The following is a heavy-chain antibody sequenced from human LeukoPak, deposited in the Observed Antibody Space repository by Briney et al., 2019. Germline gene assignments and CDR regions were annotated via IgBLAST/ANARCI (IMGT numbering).Heavy chain of an antibody. J-gene: IGHJ4*02. CDR2: IHSDGINT. Sequence: GGSLRLSCEPSGFTFSSFSMHWVRQAPGKGLEWLSRIHSDGINTNYADFVKGRFTISRDNAKNTLYLQMNSLRAEDTAVYYCARVAYISTWYVDYWGQGTLVNVPS. CDR1: GFTFSSFS. D-gene: IGHD6-13*01. V-gene: IGHV3-74*01. CDR3: ARVAYISTWYVDY.